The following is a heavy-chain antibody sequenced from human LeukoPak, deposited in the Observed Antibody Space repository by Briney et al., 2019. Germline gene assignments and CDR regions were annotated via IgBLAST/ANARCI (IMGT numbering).Heavy chain of an antibody. CDR2: IRSKAYGGTT. V-gene: IGHV3-49*03. CDR1: GFTFGDYA. Sequence: PGGSLRLSCTASGFTFGDYAMSWFRQAPGKGLEWVGFIRSKAYGGTTEYAASVKGRFTISRDDSKSIAYLQMNSLKTEDTAVYYCTRGYPTTVTTGFRNQPAYYYYYYGMDVWGQGTTVTVSS. D-gene: IGHD4-17*01. CDR3: TRGYPTTVTTGFRNQPAYYYYYYGMDV. J-gene: IGHJ6*02.